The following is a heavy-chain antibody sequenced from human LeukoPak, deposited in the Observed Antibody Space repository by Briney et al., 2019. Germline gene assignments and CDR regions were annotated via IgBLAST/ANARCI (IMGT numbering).Heavy chain of an antibody. Sequence: GGSLRLSCAASGFTFSSYSMNCVRQAPGKGLEWVSSISSSSSYIYYADSVKGRFTISRDNAKNSLYLQMNSLRAEDTAVYYCARDPSKTSPWYFDYWGQGTLVTVSS. J-gene: IGHJ4*02. V-gene: IGHV3-21*01. CDR1: GFTFSSYS. CDR3: ARDPSKTSPWYFDY. CDR2: ISSSSSYI.